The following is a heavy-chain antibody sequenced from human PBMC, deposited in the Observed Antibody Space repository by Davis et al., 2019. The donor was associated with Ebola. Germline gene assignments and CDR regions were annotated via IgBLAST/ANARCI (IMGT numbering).Heavy chain of an antibody. J-gene: IGHJ6*02. CDR1: GGSFSGYY. Sequence: SETLSLTCAVYGGSFSGYYWSWIRQPPGKGLEWIGYIYYSGSTNYNPSLKSRVTISVDTSKNQFSLKLSSVTAADTAVYYCARGVLEGYYGMDVWGQGTTVTVSS. D-gene: IGHD1-1*01. CDR3: ARGVLEGYYGMDV. CDR2: IYYSGST. V-gene: IGHV4-59*01.